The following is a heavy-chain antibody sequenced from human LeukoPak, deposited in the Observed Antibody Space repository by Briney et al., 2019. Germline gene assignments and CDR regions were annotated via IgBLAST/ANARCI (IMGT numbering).Heavy chain of an antibody. V-gene: IGHV3-21*01. CDR2: ISSSSSCM. Sequence: GGALRLSCAASGFTFSSYSMNCVRQAPGEGRECASSISSSSSCMWHELSVNGRFTISRDNAQNSLYLQMNTVRDQATAVYYCAKGGEGSGSYYNYYYYGMDVWGQGTTVTVSS. CDR1: GFTFSSYS. J-gene: IGHJ6*02. D-gene: IGHD3-10*01. CDR3: AKGGEGSGSYYNYYYYGMDV.